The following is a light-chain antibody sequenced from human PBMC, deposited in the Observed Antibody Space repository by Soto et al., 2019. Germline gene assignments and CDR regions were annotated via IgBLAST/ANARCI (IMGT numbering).Light chain of an antibody. CDR3: QQRSKWPPEVT. V-gene: IGKV3D-20*02. J-gene: IGKJ5*01. CDR1: HSISSSY. Sequence: EIVLTQSPGTLSLSPGERATLSCRASHSISSSYLAWYQQKPGQAPRLLVYGASSRATGIADRFSGSGSGTDFTLTISSLEPEDFAVYYCQQRSKWPPEVTVGQGTRLEIK. CDR2: GAS.